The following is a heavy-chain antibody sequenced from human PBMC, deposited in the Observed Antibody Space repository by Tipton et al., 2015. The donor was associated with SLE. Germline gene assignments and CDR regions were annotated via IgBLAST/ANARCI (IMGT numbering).Heavy chain of an antibody. V-gene: IGHV4-61*09. Sequence: TLSLTCTVSGDSISSGSYYWTWIRQTAGKGLEWIGHIYTTGTTKYNPSLGRRVTISVDKPNNQFSLILDSVTAADTAVYYCARGSVVADDFWGQGTLVTVSS. J-gene: IGHJ4*02. CDR2: IYTTGTT. D-gene: IGHD2-15*01. CDR1: GDSISSGSYY. CDR3: ARGSVVADDF.